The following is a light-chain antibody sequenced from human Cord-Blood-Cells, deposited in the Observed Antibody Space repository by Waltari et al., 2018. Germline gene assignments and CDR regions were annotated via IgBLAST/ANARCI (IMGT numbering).Light chain of an antibody. V-gene: IGKV1-5*01. CDR2: DAS. CDR1: QSISSW. J-gene: IGKJ4*01. CDR3: QQYNSYPI. Sequence: DIQMTQSPSTLYAPVGHRVPITCRASQSISSWLAWYQQKPGKAPKLLIYDASRLESEVPSRFSGSGSVTEFTLTISSLQPDDFATYYCQQYNSYPIFGGGAKVEIK.